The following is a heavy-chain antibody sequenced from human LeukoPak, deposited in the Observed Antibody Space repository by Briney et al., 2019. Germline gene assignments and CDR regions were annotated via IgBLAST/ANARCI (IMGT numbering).Heavy chain of an antibody. V-gene: IGHV4-39*01. CDR1: GGSISSSSYY. Sequence: ASETLSLTCTVSGGSISSSSYYWGWIRQPPGKGLEWIGSIYYSGSTYYNPSLKSRVTISVDTSKNQFSLKLSSVTAADTAVYYCASRQLVVGFDYWGQGTLVTVSS. CDR3: ASRQLVVGFDY. D-gene: IGHD6-13*01. CDR2: IYYSGST. J-gene: IGHJ4*02.